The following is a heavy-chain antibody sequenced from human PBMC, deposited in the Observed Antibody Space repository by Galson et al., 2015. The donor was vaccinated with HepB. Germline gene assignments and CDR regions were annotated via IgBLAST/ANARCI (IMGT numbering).Heavy chain of an antibody. Sequence: SLRLSCATSGVSFDSYAMHWVRQAPGKGLEWMAVISYDGGTTFHADSVKGRFTISRDNSGKTLYLQMNSLRSDDTAIYYCAYGSGSYFLDNWGQGTLV. CDR3: AYGSGSYFLDN. CDR2: ISYDGGTT. CDR1: GVSFDSYA. V-gene: IGHV3-30*14. J-gene: IGHJ4*02. D-gene: IGHD3-10*01.